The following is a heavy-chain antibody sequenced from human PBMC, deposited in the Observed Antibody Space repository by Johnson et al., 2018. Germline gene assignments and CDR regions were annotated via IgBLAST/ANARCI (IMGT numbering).Heavy chain of an antibody. CDR1: GYTLTAIS. CDR2: FDPEDGKR. D-gene: IGHD3-3*01. J-gene: IGHJ4*02. Sequence: QVQLVQSGAEVKKPGASVKVSYKVSGYTLTAISMHWVRQAPGKGLEWMGGFDPEDGKRMYAQKFQGRVTMTEDTSIGTAYMEVSSLGSEDTAVYYCATQLRLLEFLSKRFFDFWGQGTLVTVSS. V-gene: IGHV1-24*01. CDR3: ATQLRLLEFLSKRFFDF.